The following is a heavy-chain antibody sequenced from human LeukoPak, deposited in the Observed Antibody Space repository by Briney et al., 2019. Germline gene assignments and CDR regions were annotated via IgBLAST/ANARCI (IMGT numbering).Heavy chain of an antibody. Sequence: ASVKVSCKASGYTFTSYDINWVRQATGQGLEWMGWKNPNSGNTGYAQKFQGRVTMTRNTSISTAYMELSSLRSEDTAVYYCARGLAAAGTDQGYYYYGMDVWGQGTTVTVSS. D-gene: IGHD6-13*01. CDR3: ARGLAAAGTDQGYYYYGMDV. J-gene: IGHJ6*02. CDR2: KNPNSGNT. V-gene: IGHV1-8*01. CDR1: GYTFTSYD.